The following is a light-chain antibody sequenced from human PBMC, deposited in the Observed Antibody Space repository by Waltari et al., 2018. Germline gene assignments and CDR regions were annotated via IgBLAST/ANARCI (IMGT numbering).Light chain of an antibody. V-gene: IGLV6-57*04. CDR1: SGSLANNY. J-gene: IGLJ3*02. Sequence: FMLTQPHSVSESPGKTVTISCTRTSGSLANNYVQWDQQRPGSGPTIVIYEYNQRPSGVPDRFSGSIDSSSNSASLIISGLKTEDEADYDCQSYDPPTRVFGGGTKLTVL. CDR2: EYN. CDR3: QSYDPPTRV.